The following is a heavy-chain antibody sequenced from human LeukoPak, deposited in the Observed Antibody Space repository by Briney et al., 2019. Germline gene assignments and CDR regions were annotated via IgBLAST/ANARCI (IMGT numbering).Heavy chain of an antibody. J-gene: IGHJ4*02. CDR2: ISSSSYI. CDR3: AGGSARFSGYDYFDY. V-gene: IGHV3-21*01. D-gene: IGHD5-12*01. Sequence: GGSLRLSCAASGFTFSSYSMNWVRQAPGKGLEWVSSISSSSYIYYADSVKGRFTISRDNAKNSLYLQMNSLRAEDTAVYYSAGGSARFSGYDYFDYWGQGTLVTVSS. CDR1: GFTFSSYS.